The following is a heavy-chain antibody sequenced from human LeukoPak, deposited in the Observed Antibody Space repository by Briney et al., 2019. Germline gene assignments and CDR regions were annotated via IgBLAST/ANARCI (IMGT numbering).Heavy chain of an antibody. CDR2: ISGSGGST. D-gene: IGHD2/OR15-2a*01. Sequence: GGSLRLSGAASGFTFSSYAMSWVRQAPGKGLEWVSAISGSGGSTYYADSVKGRFTISRDNSKNTLYLQMKSLRAEDTAVYYCAKAHTYLDAFDIWGQGTMVTVSS. V-gene: IGHV3-23*01. CDR3: AKAHTYLDAFDI. J-gene: IGHJ3*02. CDR1: GFTFSSYA.